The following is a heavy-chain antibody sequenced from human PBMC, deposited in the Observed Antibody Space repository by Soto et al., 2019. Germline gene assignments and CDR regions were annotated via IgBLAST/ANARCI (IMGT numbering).Heavy chain of an antibody. V-gene: IGHV4-31*11. Sequence: PSETLSLTCAVSGASIDNNGYSWTWIRQHPRKGLEWIGTNNNRADTYYNPSLKSRLTISLDTSQNHFSLRLNAVTAADTAIYYCARGGSGWKALNWFDPWGQGIMVTVSS. CDR1: GASIDNNGYS. CDR3: ARGGSGWKALNWFDP. D-gene: IGHD6-19*01. J-gene: IGHJ5*02. CDR2: NNNRADT.